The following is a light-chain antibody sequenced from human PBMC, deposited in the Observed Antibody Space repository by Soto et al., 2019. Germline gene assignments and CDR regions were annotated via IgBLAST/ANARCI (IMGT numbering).Light chain of an antibody. J-gene: IGLJ2*01. CDR3: QSSRSSLSGSEV. CDR2: DNN. CDR1: SANIGAGYH. Sequence: QSVLTQPPSVSGAPGQRVTISCTGSSANIGAGYHVHWYQQLPGTAPKLLIFDNNNRTSGVPDRFSGSKAGTSASLAITGLQAEDEADYYCQSSRSSLSGSEVFGGGTKLTVL. V-gene: IGLV1-40*01.